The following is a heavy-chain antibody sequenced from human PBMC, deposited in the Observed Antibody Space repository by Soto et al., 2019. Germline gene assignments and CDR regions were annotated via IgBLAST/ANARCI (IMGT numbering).Heavy chain of an antibody. V-gene: IGHV3-23*01. Sequence: GGSLRLSCAASGFTFSSYAMSWARQAPGKGLEWVSAISGSGGSTYYADSVKGRFTISRDNSKNTLYLQMNSLRAEDTAVYYCAKDPGNIAVAGHDAFDIWGQGTMVTVSS. CDR1: GFTFSSYA. D-gene: IGHD6-19*01. CDR3: AKDPGNIAVAGHDAFDI. J-gene: IGHJ3*02. CDR2: ISGSGGST.